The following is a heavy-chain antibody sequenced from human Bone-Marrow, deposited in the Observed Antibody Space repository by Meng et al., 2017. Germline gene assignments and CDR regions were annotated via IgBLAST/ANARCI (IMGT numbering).Heavy chain of an antibody. CDR3: ALLWFGELLTTDYYYGMDV. D-gene: IGHD3-10*01. Sequence: SETLSLTCTVSGGSISNYYWSWIRQPPGKGLEWIGYIYYSGSTNYNPSLKSRVTISVDTSKNQFSLKLSSVTAADTAVYYCALLWFGELLTTDYYYGMDVWGQGTTVTVSS. V-gene: IGHV4-59*12. CDR1: GGSISNYY. CDR2: IYYSGST. J-gene: IGHJ6*02.